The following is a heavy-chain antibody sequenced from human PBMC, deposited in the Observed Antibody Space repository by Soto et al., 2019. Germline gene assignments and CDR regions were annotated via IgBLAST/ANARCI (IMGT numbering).Heavy chain of an antibody. CDR1: GYSFTHFE. CDR2: INTGNGDT. J-gene: IGHJ4*02. CDR3: ARGLTRLDY. Sequence: VQLVQSGPEVKQPGASVRISCQASGYSFTHFEMHWVRQAPGQRLEWMGWINTGNGDTKYSQKFQGRVTFTRDTSASTAYLDLDGLTSDDTSFYFCARGLTRLDYWGQGTLVTVSS. D-gene: IGHD7-27*01. V-gene: IGHV1-3*04.